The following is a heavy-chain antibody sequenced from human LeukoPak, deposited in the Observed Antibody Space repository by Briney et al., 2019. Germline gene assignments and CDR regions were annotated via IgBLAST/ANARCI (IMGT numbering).Heavy chain of an antibody. CDR3: ARRRDERGYKDIFDI. V-gene: IGHV5-51*01. Sequence: GESLKISCQGSGYTFTNYWIGWVRQMPGKGLEWMGFIFPRDSDTTYSPSLQGQVTISADKSISTAYLQWSSLKASDTAMYYCARRRDERGYKDIFDIWGQGTMVTVSS. D-gene: IGHD5-18*01. CDR1: GYTFTNYW. J-gene: IGHJ3*02. CDR2: IFPRDSDT.